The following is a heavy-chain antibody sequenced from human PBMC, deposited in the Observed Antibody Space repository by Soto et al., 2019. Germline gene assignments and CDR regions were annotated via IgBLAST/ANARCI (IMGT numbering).Heavy chain of an antibody. Sequence: QITLKESGPTLVKPTQTLTLTCSFSGLSLSTSGEAVGWIRQPPGKALEWLALIYWDDDKLFNPTLKTRLTITKDTSKNQVVLTLTNMDPVATATSSCAHYVSASPAGWFDPWGQGILVTVSS. D-gene: IGHD3-10*01. CDR3: AHYVSASPAGWFDP. V-gene: IGHV2-5*02. CDR1: GLSLSTSGEA. J-gene: IGHJ5*02. CDR2: IYWDDDK.